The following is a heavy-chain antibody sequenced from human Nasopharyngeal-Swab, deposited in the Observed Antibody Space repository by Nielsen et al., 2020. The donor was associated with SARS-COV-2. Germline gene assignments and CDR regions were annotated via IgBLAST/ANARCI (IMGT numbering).Heavy chain of an antibody. Sequence: ASVKVSCKASGYTFTSYGISWVRQAPGQGLEWMGWISADNGNTNYAQKFQGRVTMTTNTPTSTAYMELRSLRSDDTAVYYCARDQTISSNAFDIWGQGTMVTVSS. CDR2: ISADNGNT. V-gene: IGHV1-18*01. J-gene: IGHJ3*02. CDR3: ARDQTISSNAFDI. CDR1: GYTFTSYG. D-gene: IGHD2-2*01.